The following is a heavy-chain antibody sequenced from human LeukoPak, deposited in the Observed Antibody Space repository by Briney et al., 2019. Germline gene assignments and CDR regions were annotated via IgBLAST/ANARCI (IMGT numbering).Heavy chain of an antibody. CDR3: ARAGYGGNLDALDI. CDR2: ISYDGSNK. Sequence: GGSLRLSCAASGFTFSSYGMYWVRQAPGKGLEWVAVISYDGSNKYYADSVKGRFTISRDNSKNTLYLQMNSLRAEDTAVYYCARAGYGGNLDALDIWGQGTMVTVSS. V-gene: IGHV3-30*19. J-gene: IGHJ3*02. D-gene: IGHD4-23*01. CDR1: GFTFSSYG.